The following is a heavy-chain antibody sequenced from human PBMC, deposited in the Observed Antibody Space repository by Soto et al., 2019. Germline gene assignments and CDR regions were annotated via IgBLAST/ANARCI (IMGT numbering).Heavy chain of an antibody. J-gene: IGHJ4*02. CDR1: GGSISSYD. CDR2: INSSGTT. CDR3: ARVRYSSGWYFDY. D-gene: IGHD6-19*01. Sequence: SETLSLTCTFSGGSISSYDWSWIRQAPGKKLEWIGYINSSGTTNYNPSLKSRVTMSRDTSKNQFSLKVSSVTAADTAVYYCARVRYSSGWYFDYWGQGTPVTVSS. V-gene: IGHV4-59*01.